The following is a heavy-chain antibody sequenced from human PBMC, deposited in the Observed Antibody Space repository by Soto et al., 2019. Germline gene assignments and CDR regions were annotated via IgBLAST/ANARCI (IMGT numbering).Heavy chain of an antibody. CDR2: ISGSGGST. V-gene: IGHV3-23*01. Sequence: GGSLRLSCAASGFIISSYVMSWVRQAPGKGLEWVSGISGSGGSTYYADPVKGRFTISRDNSKNTLYLQMNSLRADDTAVYYCAKDRSSNSYDYVWGSYHFLDNWGQGTLVTVSS. D-gene: IGHD3-16*02. CDR3: AKDRSSNSYDYVWGSYHFLDN. J-gene: IGHJ4*02. CDR1: GFIISSYV.